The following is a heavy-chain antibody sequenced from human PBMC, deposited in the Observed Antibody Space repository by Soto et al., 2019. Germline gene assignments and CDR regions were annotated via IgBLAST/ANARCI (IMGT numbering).Heavy chain of an antibody. D-gene: IGHD2-8*01. J-gene: IGHJ6*02. CDR3: ARLMGYYYEMDV. V-gene: IGHV1-8*01. CDR1: GYTFTSYD. CDR2: MNPNSGNT. Sequence: QVQLVQSGAEVKKPGASVKVSCKASGYTFTSYDINWVRQATGQGLEWMGWMNPNSGNTGYAQKFQVRVTLTRNTSTSTEYMKLSSLRSVAEAVYYWARLMGYYYEMDVWGQVTTVTVSS.